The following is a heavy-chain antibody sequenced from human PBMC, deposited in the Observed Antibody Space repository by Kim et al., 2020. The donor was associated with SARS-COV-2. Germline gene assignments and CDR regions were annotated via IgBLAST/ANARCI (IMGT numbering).Heavy chain of an antibody. J-gene: IGHJ4*02. CDR3: ARDGYDARTSLDY. D-gene: IGHD5-12*01. V-gene: IGHV4-4*02. CDR1: GGSISSSNW. Sequence: SETLSLTCAVSGGSISSSNWWSWVRQPPGKGLEWIGEIYHSGSTNYNPSLKSRVTISVDKSKNQYSLKLSSVTAADTAVYYCARDGYDARTSLDYWGQGTLVTVCS. CDR2: IYHSGST.